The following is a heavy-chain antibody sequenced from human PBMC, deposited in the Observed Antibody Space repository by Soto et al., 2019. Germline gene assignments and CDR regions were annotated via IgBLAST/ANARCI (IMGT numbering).Heavy chain of an antibody. CDR3: PKALYSSDRGEVFDY. CDR1: GFTFSNDA. CDR2: IISGGNT. D-gene: IGHD6-19*01. V-gene: IGHV3-23*01. Sequence: GGALRLSGAASGFTFSNDAMSWARQATRKGLERDTTIISGGNTYYADSVKGRFTISRDNSKNTPYLQMNSLRAEDTAVYYCPKALYSSDRGEVFDYWGRGTLVTVSS. J-gene: IGHJ4*02.